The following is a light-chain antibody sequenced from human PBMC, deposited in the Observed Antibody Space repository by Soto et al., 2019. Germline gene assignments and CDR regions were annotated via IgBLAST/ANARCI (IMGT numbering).Light chain of an antibody. CDR3: TSYTRSSTYV. J-gene: IGLJ1*01. CDR1: SSDVGAYNY. CDR2: EVS. V-gene: IGLV2-14*01. Sequence: QSALTQPASVSGSPGQSITISCTGTSSDVGAYNYVSWYQQHPGKAPKLMIYEVSNRPSGVSNRFSGSKSVNTASLTISGLQAEDEADYYCTSYTRSSTYVFGTGTKLTVL.